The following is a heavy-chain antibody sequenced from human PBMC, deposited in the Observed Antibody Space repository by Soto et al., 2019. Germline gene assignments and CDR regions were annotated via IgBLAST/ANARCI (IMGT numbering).Heavy chain of an antibody. CDR3: ATHYYDSGGYFDY. Sequence: QLQLQESGPGLVKPSETLSLTCTVSGGSISSSSYYWGWIRQPPGKGLEWIGSIYYSGSTYYNPSLDSRATTSVDPSKNQFSLKLSSVTAAVTAVYYRATHYYDSGGYFDYWGQGTLVTVSS. CDR2: IYYSGST. V-gene: IGHV4-39*01. D-gene: IGHD3-22*01. J-gene: IGHJ4*02. CDR1: GGSISSSSYY.